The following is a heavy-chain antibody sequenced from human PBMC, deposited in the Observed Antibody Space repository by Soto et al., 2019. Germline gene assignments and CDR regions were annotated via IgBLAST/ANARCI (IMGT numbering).Heavy chain of an antibody. J-gene: IGHJ4*02. D-gene: IGHD3-10*01. CDR1: GYTFMPYA. V-gene: IGHV1-3*01. CDR2: INPGNGNT. CDR3: ARVRMLWYGELSH. Sequence: QVQLVQSGAEVKKPGASGKISCKTSGYTFMPYALQWVRQAPGQRPEWMGWINPGNGNTEYSQKLQGRGTITRDTSARTVFMEVANMTSEDTAVYYWARVRMLWYGELSHWGQGTQVIVSA.